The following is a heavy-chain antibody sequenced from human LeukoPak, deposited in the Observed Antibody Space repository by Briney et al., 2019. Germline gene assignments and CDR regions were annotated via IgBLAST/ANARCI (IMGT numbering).Heavy chain of an antibody. CDR2: ISSNGGST. CDR3: ARQGVVVTAANAFDI. J-gene: IGHJ3*02. CDR1: GFTFSSYA. V-gene: IGHV3-64*01. Sequence: PGGSLRLSCAASGFTFSSYAMHWVRQAPGKGLEYVSAISSNGGSTYYANSVKGRFTISRDNSKNTLYLQMGSRRAEDMAVYYCARQGVVVTAANAFDIWGQGTMVTVSS. D-gene: IGHD2-21*02.